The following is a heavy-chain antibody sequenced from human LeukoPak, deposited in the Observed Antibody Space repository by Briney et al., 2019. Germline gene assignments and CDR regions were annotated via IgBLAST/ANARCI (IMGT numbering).Heavy chain of an antibody. V-gene: IGHV3-23*01. Sequence: GGSLRLSCEASGVTFSSYVMSWVCQAPGKGPEWVSGISGSGGGTYYADSVKGRFAISRDNSKNTLYLQMNSLRAEDTAVYYCVQEGPRGLAFDIWGQGTKVTVSS. CDR3: VQEGPRGLAFDI. CDR2: ISGSGGGT. J-gene: IGHJ3*02. CDR1: GVTFSSYV.